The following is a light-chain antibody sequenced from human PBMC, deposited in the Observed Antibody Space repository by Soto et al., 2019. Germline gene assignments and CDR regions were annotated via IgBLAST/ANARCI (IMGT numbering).Light chain of an antibody. CDR3: MQGTHWPKT. CDR2: KVS. V-gene: IGKV2-30*01. J-gene: IGKJ1*01. CDR1: QILVYSDGNTS. Sequence: DVVMTQSPLSLPVTLGQPASISCRSSQILVYSDGNTSLNWFQQRPGQSPRRLIYKVSNRDSGVPDRFSGSGSGTDFTLKISRVEAEDVGVYYCMQGTHWPKTFGQGTKVDIK.